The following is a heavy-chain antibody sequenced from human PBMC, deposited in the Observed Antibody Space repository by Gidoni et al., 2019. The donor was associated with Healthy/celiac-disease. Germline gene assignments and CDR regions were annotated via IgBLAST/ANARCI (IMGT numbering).Heavy chain of an antibody. J-gene: IGHJ6*02. V-gene: IGHV3-48*01. D-gene: IGHD2-15*01. CDR1: GFTFSSYS. Sequence: EVQLVESGGGLVQPGGSLRLSCAASGFTFSSYSMNWARQAPGKGLEWVSYISSSSSTIYYADSVKGRFTISRDNAKNSLYLQMNSLRAEDTAVYYCARWEDCSGGSCYGTYYYYYYGMDVWGQGTTVTVSS. CDR3: ARWEDCSGGSCYGTYYYYYYGMDV. CDR2: ISSSSSTI.